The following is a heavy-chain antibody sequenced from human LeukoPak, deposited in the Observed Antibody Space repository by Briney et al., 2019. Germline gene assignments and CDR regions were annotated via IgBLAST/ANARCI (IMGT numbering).Heavy chain of an antibody. CDR1: GGSISSYY. CDR2: IYTSGST. J-gene: IGHJ4*02. CDR3: ARVSYCSSTSSSATVDY. V-gene: IGHV4-4*07. D-gene: IGHD2-2*01. Sequence: SETLSLTCTVSGGSISSYYWSWIRQPAGKGLEWIGRIYTSGSTNYNPSLKSRVTLSVDTSKNKHSLKLSSVTAADTAVYYCARVSYCSSTSSSATVDYWGQGTLVTVSS.